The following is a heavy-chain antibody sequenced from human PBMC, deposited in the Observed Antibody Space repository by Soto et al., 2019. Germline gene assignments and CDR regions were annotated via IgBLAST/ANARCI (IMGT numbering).Heavy chain of an antibody. J-gene: IGHJ5*02. CDR3: ARRKNLDSSGYNWFDP. CDR2: INHSGST. V-gene: IGHV4-34*01. Sequence: SETLSLTCAVYGGSFSGYYWSWIRQPPGKGLEWIGEINHSGSTNYNPSLKSRVTISVDTSKNQFSLKLSSVTAADTAVYYCARRKNLDSSGYNWFDPWGQGALVTVSS. D-gene: IGHD3-22*01. CDR1: GGSFSGYY.